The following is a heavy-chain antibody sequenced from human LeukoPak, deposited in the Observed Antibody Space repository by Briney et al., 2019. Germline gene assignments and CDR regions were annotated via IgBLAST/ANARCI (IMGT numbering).Heavy chain of an antibody. CDR1: GGSISSGTYY. Sequence: SQTLSLTCTVSGGSISSGTYYWNWIRQPAGKGLEWIGRIYTSGSTNYNPSLKSRVTMSVDTSKNQFSLKLSSVTAADTAVYYCARDRYYYDSSARYFDYWGQGTLVTVSS. CDR2: IYTSGST. J-gene: IGHJ4*02. CDR3: ARDRYYYDSSARYFDY. V-gene: IGHV4-61*02. D-gene: IGHD3-22*01.